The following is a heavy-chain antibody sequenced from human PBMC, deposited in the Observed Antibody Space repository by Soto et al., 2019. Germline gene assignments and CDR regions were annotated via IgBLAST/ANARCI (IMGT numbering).Heavy chain of an antibody. CDR2: IYPGDSDT. J-gene: IGHJ6*02. V-gene: IGHV5-51*01. CDR3: AASIFYYGMDV. CDR1: GYTFTNYW. Sequence: GESLKISCKGSGYTFTNYWIGWVRQMPGKGLEWMGIIYPGDSDTKYNPSFQGQVTISADKSITTTYLQWSSLKASDTAIYYCAASIFYYGMDVWGHGTTVTLSS.